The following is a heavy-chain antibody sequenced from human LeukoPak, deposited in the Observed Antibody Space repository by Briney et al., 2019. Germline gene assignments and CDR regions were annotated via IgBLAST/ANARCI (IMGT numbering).Heavy chain of an antibody. D-gene: IGHD1-26*01. CDR2: INHSGST. J-gene: IGHJ6*02. CDR1: GGSFSGYY. Sequence: SETLSLTCAVYGGSFSGYYWSWIRQPPGKGLEWIGEINHSGSTNYNPSLKSRVTISVDTSKNPFSLKLSSVTAADTAVYYCARLGGSDSRESSNYYYYYGMDVWGQGTTVTVSS. V-gene: IGHV4-34*01. CDR3: ARLGGSDSRESSNYYYYYGMDV.